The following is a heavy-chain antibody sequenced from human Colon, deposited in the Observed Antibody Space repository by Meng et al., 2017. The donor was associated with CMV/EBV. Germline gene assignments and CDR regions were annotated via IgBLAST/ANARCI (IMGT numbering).Heavy chain of an antibody. CDR1: GFTFSSYS. V-gene: IGHV3-21*01. CDR2: ISSSSSYI. Sequence: CAASGFTFSSYSMNWVRQAPGKGLEWVSSISSSSSYIYYADSVKGRFTISRDNAKNSLHLQMNSLRAEDTAVYYCARPRAYEYYFDYWGQGTLVTVSS. D-gene: IGHD3-3*01. CDR3: ARPRAYEYYFDY. J-gene: IGHJ4*02.